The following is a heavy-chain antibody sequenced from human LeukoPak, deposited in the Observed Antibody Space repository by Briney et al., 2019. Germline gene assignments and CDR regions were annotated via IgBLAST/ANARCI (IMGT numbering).Heavy chain of an antibody. CDR3: ARLKRLTNHYYYYGMDV. CDR1: GYSFTSYW. V-gene: IGHV5-51*01. D-gene: IGHD6-19*01. J-gene: IGHJ6*02. Sequence: GESLKISCRGSGYSFTSYWIGWVRQMPGKGLEWMGIIYPGDSDTRYSPSLQGQVTISADKSISTDYMQWSSLKASDTAMYYCARLKRLTNHYYYYGMDVWGQGTTVTVSS. CDR2: IYPGDSDT.